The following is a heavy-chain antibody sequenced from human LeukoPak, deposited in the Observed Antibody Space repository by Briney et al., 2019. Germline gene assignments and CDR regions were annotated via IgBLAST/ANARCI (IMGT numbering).Heavy chain of an antibody. D-gene: IGHD6-13*01. CDR3: ARLSRGGHYYMDV. V-gene: IGHV4-4*09. CDR1: GGSISSYY. J-gene: IGHJ6*03. CDR2: IYTSGST. Sequence: SETLSLTCTVSGGSISSYYWSWIRQPPGKGLEWIRYIYTSGSTNYNPSLKSRVTISVDTSKNQFSLKLSSVTAADTAVYYCARLSRGGHYYMDVWGKGTTVTVSS.